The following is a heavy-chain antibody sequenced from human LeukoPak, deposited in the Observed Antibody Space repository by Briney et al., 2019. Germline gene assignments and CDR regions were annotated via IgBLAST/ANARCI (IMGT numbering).Heavy chain of an antibody. V-gene: IGHV3-30*02. J-gene: IGHJ4*02. CDR1: GFTFSSYG. CDR2: IRYDGSNK. CDR3: AKDRRGQQLEGVRWFF. Sequence: GGSLRLSCAASGFTFSSYGMHWVRQAPGKGLEWVAFIRYDGSNKYYADSVKGRFTISRDNSKNTLYLQMNSLRAEDTAVYYCAKDRRGQQLEGVRWFFWGQGTLVTVSS. D-gene: IGHD6-13*01.